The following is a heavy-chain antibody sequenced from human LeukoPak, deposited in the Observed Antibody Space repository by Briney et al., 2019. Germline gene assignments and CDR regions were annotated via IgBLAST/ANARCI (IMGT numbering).Heavy chain of an antibody. V-gene: IGHV4-39*07. D-gene: IGHD3-3*01. CDR3: ARERVFGVVTY. CDR2: IYYSGST. CDR1: GGSISSSSYY. Sequence: SETLSLTCTVSGGSISSSSYYWGWIRQPPGKGLEWIGSIYYSGSTYYNPSLKSRVTISVDTSKNQFSLKLSSVTAADTAVYYCARERVFGVVTYWGQGTLVTVSS. J-gene: IGHJ4*02.